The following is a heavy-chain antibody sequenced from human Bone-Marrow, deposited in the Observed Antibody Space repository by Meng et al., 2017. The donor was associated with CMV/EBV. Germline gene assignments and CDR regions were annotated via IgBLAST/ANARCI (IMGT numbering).Heavy chain of an antibody. CDR3: ARWGTLVLRFLEWSVGMDV. CDR1: GFTFSSYA. D-gene: IGHD3-3*01. CDR2: ISYDGSNK. Sequence: GGSLRLSCAASGFTFSSYAMHWVRQAPGKGLEWVAVISYDGSNKYYADSVKGRFTISRDNSKNTLYLQMNSLRAEDTAVYYCARWGTLVLRFLEWSVGMDVWGQGTTVTVSS. J-gene: IGHJ6*02. V-gene: IGHV3-30*04.